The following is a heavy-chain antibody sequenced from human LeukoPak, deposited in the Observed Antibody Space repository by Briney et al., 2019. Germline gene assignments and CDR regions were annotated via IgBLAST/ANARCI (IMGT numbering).Heavy chain of an antibody. CDR2: INPSGGST. Sequence: ASVKVSCKASGYTFTSYYMHWVRQAPGQGLEWMGIINPSGGSTSYAQKFQGRVTMTRDTSTSTVYMELSSLRSEDTAVYYCASNYYDSSGYYYFDYWGQGPLVTVSS. D-gene: IGHD3-22*01. CDR3: ASNYYDSSGYYYFDY. CDR1: GYTFTSYY. V-gene: IGHV1-46*01. J-gene: IGHJ4*02.